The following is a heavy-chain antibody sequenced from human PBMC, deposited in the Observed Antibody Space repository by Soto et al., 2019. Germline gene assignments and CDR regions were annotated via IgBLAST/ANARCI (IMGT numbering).Heavy chain of an antibody. Sequence: QVQLQESGPGLVKPSQTLSLTCTVSGGSVSSGGYYWSWIRQHPGKGLEWIGHISYSGSTYYNPSLKSRPTISVDTSKNQFSLKLSSVTAADTAVYYCARALPSYYYYGMDVWGQGTTVTVSS. V-gene: IGHV4-31*03. J-gene: IGHJ6*02. CDR3: ARALPSYYYYGMDV. CDR2: ISYSGST. CDR1: GGSVSSGGYY.